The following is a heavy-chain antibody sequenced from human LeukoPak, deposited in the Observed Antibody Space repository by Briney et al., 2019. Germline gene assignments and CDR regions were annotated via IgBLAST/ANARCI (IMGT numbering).Heavy chain of an antibody. CDR2: ISYDGSNK. Sequence: GGSLRLSCAASGFTFSSYAMHWVRQAPGKGLEWVAVISYDGSNKYYADSVKGRFTISRDNSKNTLYLQMNSLRAEDTAVYYCAKTLPPYSGSYFVLDAFDIWGQGTMVTVSS. J-gene: IGHJ3*02. CDR1: GFTFSSYA. V-gene: IGHV3-30-3*02. CDR3: AKTLPPYSGSYFVLDAFDI. D-gene: IGHD1-26*01.